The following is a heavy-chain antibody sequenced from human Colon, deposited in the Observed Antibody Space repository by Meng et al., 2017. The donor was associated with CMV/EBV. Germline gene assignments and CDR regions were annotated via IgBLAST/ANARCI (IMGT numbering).Heavy chain of an antibody. Sequence: GESLKISCAASGFIFSSYAMHWVRQAPGKGLEWVAFIEYDGGYSYYIDSVKGLFTISRDNSKKTLYLQMNNLSTEDTAVYYCVKFATVTTPADYWGQGTVVTVSS. CDR1: GFIFSSYA. D-gene: IGHD4-17*01. CDR3: VKFATVTTPADY. CDR2: IEYDGGYS. V-gene: IGHV3-30*02. J-gene: IGHJ4*02.